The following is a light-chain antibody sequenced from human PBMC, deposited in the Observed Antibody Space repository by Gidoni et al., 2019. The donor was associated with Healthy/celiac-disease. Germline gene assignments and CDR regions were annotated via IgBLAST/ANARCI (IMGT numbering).Light chain of an antibody. CDR3: QQYYSTPWT. Sequence: DSVRTQAHDPLPVSLGERDTINCKSSQSVLYSSNNKNYVDWYQQKPGQPPKLRIYWASTRESGVPDRFSGSGSGTDFTLTISSLQAEDVAVYFCQQYYSTPWTFGQGTKVEIK. V-gene: IGKV4-1*01. CDR2: WAS. J-gene: IGKJ1*01. CDR1: QSVLYSSNNKNY.